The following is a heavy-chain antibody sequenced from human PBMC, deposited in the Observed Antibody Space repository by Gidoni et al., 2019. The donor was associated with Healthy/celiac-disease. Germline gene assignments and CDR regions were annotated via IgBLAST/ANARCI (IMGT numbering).Heavy chain of an antibody. CDR1: GFPFSSYG. CDR3: ARDHGDYGGGFDY. D-gene: IGHD4-17*01. CDR2: IWNDGSNK. Sequence: VQLVESGGGVVQPGRSLRLSCAASGFPFSSYGMHWVRQAPGKGLEWVAVIWNDGSNKYYADSGKGRFTISRDNSKNTRYLQMNSRRAEDTAVYYCARDHGDYGGGFDYWGQGTLVTVSS. J-gene: IGHJ4*02. V-gene: IGHV3-33*01.